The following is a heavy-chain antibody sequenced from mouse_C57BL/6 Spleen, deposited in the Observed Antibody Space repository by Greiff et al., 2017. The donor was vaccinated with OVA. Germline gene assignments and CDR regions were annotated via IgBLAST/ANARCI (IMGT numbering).Heavy chain of an antibody. CDR1: GFTFSDYG. D-gene: IGHD1-1*01. CDR2: ISSGSSTI. J-gene: IGHJ4*01. V-gene: IGHV5-17*01. CDR3: ARDDYYGSSSYAMDY. Sequence: EVKLVESGGGLVKPGGSLKLSCAASGFTFSDYGMHWVRQAPEKGLEWVAYISSGSSTIYYADTVKGRFTISRDNAKNTLFLQMTSLRSEDTAMYYCARDDYYGSSSYAMDYWGQGTSVTVSS.